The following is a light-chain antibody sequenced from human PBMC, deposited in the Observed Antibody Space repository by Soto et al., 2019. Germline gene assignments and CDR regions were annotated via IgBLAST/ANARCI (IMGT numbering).Light chain of an antibody. CDR2: KAS. CDR1: HTISSW. CDR3: QQYNSWYT. V-gene: IGKV1-5*03. J-gene: IGKJ2*01. Sequence: DIRMTQSPSTLSASVGDRVTITCRASHTISSWLAWYQQKPGKAPKLLIYKASSLESGVPSRFSGSGSGTEFTLTISSLQPDDFATYYCQQYNSWYTFGQGTKLEIK.